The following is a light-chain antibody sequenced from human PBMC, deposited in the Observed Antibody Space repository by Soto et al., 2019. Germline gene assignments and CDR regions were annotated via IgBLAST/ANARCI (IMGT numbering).Light chain of an antibody. Sequence: QSALTRPASVSGSPGQSITISCTGTSSDVGSYNLVSWYQQHPGKAPKLMIYEGSKRPSGVSNRFSGSKSGNTASLTISGLQAEDEADYYCCSYAGSSTPSYVFGTGTKVTVL. CDR2: EGS. CDR3: CSYAGSSTPSYV. CDR1: SSDVGSYNL. J-gene: IGLJ1*01. V-gene: IGLV2-23*01.